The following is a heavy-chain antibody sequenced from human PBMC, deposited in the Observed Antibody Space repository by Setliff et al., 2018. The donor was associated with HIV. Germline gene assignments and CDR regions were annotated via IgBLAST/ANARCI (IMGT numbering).Heavy chain of an antibody. CDR1: GYSISSGYY. J-gene: IGHJ3*02. D-gene: IGHD3-10*01. CDR2: IYHSGST. Sequence: SETLSLTCTVSGYSISSGYYWGWIRQPPGKGLEWIGSIYHSGSTYYNPSLKSRVTISVDTSKNQFSLKLSSVTAADTAVYYCARVKVITMVRGGPTFDIWGQGTMVTVSS. V-gene: IGHV4-38-2*02. CDR3: ARVKVITMVRGGPTFDI.